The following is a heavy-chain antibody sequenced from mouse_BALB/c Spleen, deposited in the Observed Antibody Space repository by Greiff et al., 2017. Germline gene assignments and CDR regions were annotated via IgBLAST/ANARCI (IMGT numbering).Heavy chain of an antibody. CDR2: IYPGNSDT. CDR3: TSLITTAAGYYAMDY. CDR1: GYTFTSYW. Sequence: VQLQQSGPVLARPGASVKMSCKASGYTFTSYWMHWVKQRPGQGLEWIGAIYPGNSDTSYNQKFKGKAKLTADTSTSTAYMERSSLTNEYSAVYYGTSLITTAAGYYAMDYWGQGTSVTVSS. V-gene: IGHV1-5*01. J-gene: IGHJ4*01. D-gene: IGHD1-2*01.